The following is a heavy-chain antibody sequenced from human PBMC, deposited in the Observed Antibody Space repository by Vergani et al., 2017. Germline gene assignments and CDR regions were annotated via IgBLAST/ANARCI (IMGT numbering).Heavy chain of an antibody. CDR3: AREGSGWYLGYYYYGMDV. D-gene: IGHD6-19*01. Sequence: VQLVESGGGVVQPGRSLSLSCAASGFTFSSYGMHWVRQAPGKGLEWVAVIWYDGSNKYYADSVKGRFTISRDNSKNTLYLQMNRLRAEDTAVYYCAREGSGWYLGYYYYGMDVWGQGTTVTVSS. V-gene: IGHV3-33*01. CDR2: IWYDGSNK. CDR1: GFTFSSYG. J-gene: IGHJ6*02.